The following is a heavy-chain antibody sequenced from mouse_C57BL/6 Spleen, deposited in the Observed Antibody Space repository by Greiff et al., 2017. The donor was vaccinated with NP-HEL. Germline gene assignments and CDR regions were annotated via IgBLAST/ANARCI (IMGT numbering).Heavy chain of an antibody. Sequence: DVQLQESGPGLVKPSQSLSLTCSVTGYSITSGYYWNWIRQFPGNKLEWMGYISYDGSNNYNPSLKNRISITRDTSKNQFFLKLNSVTTEDTATYYCARDNWDAYWGKGTLVTVS. V-gene: IGHV3-6*01. CDR1: GYSITSGYY. CDR3: ARDNWDAY. D-gene: IGHD4-1*01. J-gene: IGHJ3*01. CDR2: ISYDGSN.